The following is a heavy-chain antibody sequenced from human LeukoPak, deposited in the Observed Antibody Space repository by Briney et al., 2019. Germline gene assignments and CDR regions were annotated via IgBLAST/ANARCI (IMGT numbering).Heavy chain of an antibody. D-gene: IGHD5-18*01. CDR2: IYYSGST. CDR3: ARSGYVGFFDY. J-gene: IGHJ4*02. CDR1: GGSISNGGYY. Sequence: SETLSLTCTVSGGSISNGGYYWSWIRQPPGKGLEWIGHIYYSGSTYYNPSLKSRVTISVDTSKNQFSLNLSSVTAADTAVYYCARSGYVGFFDYWGQGTLVTVSS. V-gene: IGHV4-31*03.